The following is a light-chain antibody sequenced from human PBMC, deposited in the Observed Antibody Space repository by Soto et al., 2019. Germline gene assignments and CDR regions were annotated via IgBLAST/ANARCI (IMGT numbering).Light chain of an antibody. V-gene: IGKV3D-20*02. Sequence: EIVLTQSPGTLSLSPGGIATLSFRASRSVSSSFLAWYQQKPGQAPRLLIYDASNRATGIPARFSGSGSGTDFTLTISSLEPEDFAVYYCQQRSNWPPTFSQGTKVDIK. CDR1: RSVSSSF. CDR3: QQRSNWPPT. J-gene: IGKJ1*01. CDR2: DAS.